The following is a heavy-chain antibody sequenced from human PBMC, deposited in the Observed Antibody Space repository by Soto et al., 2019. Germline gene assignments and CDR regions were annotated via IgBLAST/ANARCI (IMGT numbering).Heavy chain of an antibody. CDR1: GYTFTSYG. D-gene: IGHD3-9*01. Sequence: ASVKVSCKASGYTFTSYGISWVRQAPGQGLEWMGWISAYNGNTNYAQKLQGRVTMTTDTSTSTAYMELRSLRSDDTAVYYCARDRLIRYFASYGMDVWGRGTTVTVSS. V-gene: IGHV1-18*01. CDR2: ISAYNGNT. CDR3: ARDRLIRYFASYGMDV. J-gene: IGHJ6*02.